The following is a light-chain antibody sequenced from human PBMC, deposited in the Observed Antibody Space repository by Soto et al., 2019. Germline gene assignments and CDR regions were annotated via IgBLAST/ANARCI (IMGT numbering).Light chain of an antibody. V-gene: IGKV1-39*01. CDR2: AAS. CDR3: QQYYSTTWT. Sequence: DIQMTQSPSSLSASVGDRVTITCRASQSISSYLNWYQQKPGKAPKLLIYAASSLQSGVPSRFSGSGSGTDFTLTIGSLQAEDVAAYYCQQYYSTTWTFGQGTKVDIK. CDR1: QSISSY. J-gene: IGKJ1*01.